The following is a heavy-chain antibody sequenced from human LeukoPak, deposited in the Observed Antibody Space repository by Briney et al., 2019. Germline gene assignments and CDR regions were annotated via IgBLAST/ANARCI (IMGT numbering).Heavy chain of an antibody. Sequence: GESLKISCKGSGYKFASYWIAWVRQMPGKGPEWMGIIYPGDSDARYSPSFRGQVTMSADKSINTAYLQWRSLKASDTAMYYCARLADESHYESSGSHYLGFWGQGTLVTVSS. CDR3: ARLADESHYESSGSHYLGF. CDR1: GYKFASYW. D-gene: IGHD3-22*01. V-gene: IGHV5-51*01. J-gene: IGHJ4*02. CDR2: IYPGDSDA.